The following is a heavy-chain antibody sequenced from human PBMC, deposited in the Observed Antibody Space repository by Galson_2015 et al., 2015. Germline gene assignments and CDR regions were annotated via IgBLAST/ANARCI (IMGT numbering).Heavy chain of an antibody. Sequence: SLRLSCATSGFTFSNHLISWVRQAPGKRLEWVANIKQDGSEKYYVDSVQGRFSISRDNAKNSLFLQMNNLRAEDTAVYYCARWATSHDAWGQGTPVTVSS. V-gene: IGHV3-7*04. J-gene: IGHJ5*02. CDR1: GFTFSNHL. CDR2: IKQDGSEK. CDR3: ARWATSHDA.